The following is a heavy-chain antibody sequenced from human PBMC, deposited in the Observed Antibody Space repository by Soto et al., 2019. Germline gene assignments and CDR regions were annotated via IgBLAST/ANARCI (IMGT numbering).Heavy chain of an antibody. J-gene: IGHJ5*02. V-gene: IGHV4-4*02. CDR1: GGTASRSRW. Sequence: PSQSRPRPGTVCGGTASRSRWLSWRRLSPGGGLEWIGDIYHLGTTNYNPSLKRRVSISLDKSKNQFSLKLTSVTAADTAVYFCARTGKFYYYDMGGLPFDPWGPGVLVTVS. D-gene: IGHD3-22*01. CDR2: IYHLGTT. CDR3: ARTGKFYYYDMGGLPFDP.